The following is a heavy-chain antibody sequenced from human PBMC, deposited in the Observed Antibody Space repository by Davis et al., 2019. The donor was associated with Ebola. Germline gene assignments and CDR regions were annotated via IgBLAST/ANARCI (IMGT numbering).Heavy chain of an antibody. J-gene: IGHJ4*02. CDR2: IYYRGST. D-gene: IGHD3-22*01. CDR3: ARVSSGEENYYDSSGYLPDH. CDR1: GGAISSYY. Sequence: PSETLSLTCTVSGGAISSYYWSWVRQPPWKGLEWIGYIYYRGSTNYNPSLKSRVTISVDTSKNQFSLKLSSVTAADTAVYYCARVSSGEENYYDSSGYLPDHWGQGTLVTVSS. V-gene: IGHV4-59*01.